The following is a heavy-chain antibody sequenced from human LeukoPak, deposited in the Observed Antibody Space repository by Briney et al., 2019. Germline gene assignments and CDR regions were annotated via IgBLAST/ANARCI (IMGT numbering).Heavy chain of an antibody. J-gene: IGHJ4*02. CDR1: GFTFSSYS. Sequence: GGSLRLSCAASGFTFSSYSMNWVRQAPGKGLEWISDISGSGGAKYYADSVKGRFTISRDNSKNTLYLQMNSLRAEDTAVYYCAKDRGYSYGGLDYWGQGTLVTVSS. V-gene: IGHV3-23*01. CDR3: AKDRGYSYGGLDY. CDR2: ISGSGGAK. D-gene: IGHD5-18*01.